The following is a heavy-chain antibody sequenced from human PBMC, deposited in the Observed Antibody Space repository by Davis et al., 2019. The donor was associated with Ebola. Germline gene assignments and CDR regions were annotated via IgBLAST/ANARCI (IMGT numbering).Heavy chain of an antibody. V-gene: IGHV3-49*03. CDR1: GFTFSSYA. CDR3: TRLVVPAAYRYYYYGMDV. Sequence: GESLKISCAASGFTFSSYAMSWFRQAPGKGLEWVGFIRSKAYGGTTEYAASVKGRFTISRDDSKSIAYLQMNSLKTEDTAVYYCTRLVVPAAYRYYYYGMDVWGQGTTVTVSS. D-gene: IGHD2-2*01. J-gene: IGHJ6*02. CDR2: IRSKAYGGTT.